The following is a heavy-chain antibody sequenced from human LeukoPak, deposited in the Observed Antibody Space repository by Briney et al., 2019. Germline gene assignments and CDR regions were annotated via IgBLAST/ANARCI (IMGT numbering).Heavy chain of an antibody. V-gene: IGHV4-59*01. CDR3: ARDNKGFDP. Sequence: SETLSLTCTVSGGSISSYYWSWIRQPPGKGLEWIGYIYYSGSANYNPSLKSRVTISVDTSKNQFSLKLSSVTAADTAVYYCARDNKGFDPWGQGTLVTVSS. CDR1: GGSISSYY. CDR2: IYYSGSA. J-gene: IGHJ5*02.